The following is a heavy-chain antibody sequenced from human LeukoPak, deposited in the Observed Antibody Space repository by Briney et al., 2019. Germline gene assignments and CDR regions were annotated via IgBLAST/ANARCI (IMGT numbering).Heavy chain of an antibody. CDR1: GGSISSSSYY. V-gene: IGHV4-39*01. D-gene: IGHD1-14*01. CDR2: IYYSGST. J-gene: IGHJ4*02. Sequence: SETLSLTCTVSGGSISSSSYYWGWIRQPPGKGLEWIGSIYYSGSTYYNPSLKSRVTISVDTSKNQFSLKLSSVTAADTAVYYCARRVRSADHRCDFWGQGTLVTVSS. CDR3: ARRVRSADHRCDF.